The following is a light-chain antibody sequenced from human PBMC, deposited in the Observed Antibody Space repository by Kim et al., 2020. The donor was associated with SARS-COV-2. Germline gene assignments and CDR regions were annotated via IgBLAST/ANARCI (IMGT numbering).Light chain of an antibody. CDR1: QSRVHTDVQAY. CDR3: MQSTEFPLT. CDR2: RIS. J-gene: IGKJ4*01. V-gene: IGKV2-24*01. Sequence: PASLCWRARQSRVHTDVQAYFSWLQRRPGQPPRRLIYRISNRFSGVPDRFSGSGAGTDFTLKISRVEAEDVGVYYCMQSTEFPLTFGGGTKVDIK.